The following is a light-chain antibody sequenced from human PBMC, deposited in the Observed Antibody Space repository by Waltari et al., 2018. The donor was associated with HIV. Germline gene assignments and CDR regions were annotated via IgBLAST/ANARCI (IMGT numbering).Light chain of an antibody. CDR2: SLS. V-gene: IGKV2-40*01. J-gene: IGKJ5*01. Sequence: DIVLAQTPLSLSVTPGEPASISCRSSQSLFNSDDRHPSLHWYVQKPGQSPHLLIYSLSYRASGVPDRFSGSGSGTDFTLKISRVETEDVGVYYCMQRIDFPITFGQGTRLEIK. CDR3: MQRIDFPIT. CDR1: QSLFNSDDRHPS.